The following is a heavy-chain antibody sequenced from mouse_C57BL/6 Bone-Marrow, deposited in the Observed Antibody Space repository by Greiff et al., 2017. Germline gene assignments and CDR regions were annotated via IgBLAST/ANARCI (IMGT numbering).Heavy chain of an antibody. CDR3: TFYGAWFAY. D-gene: IGHD1-1*01. CDR2: IDPENGDT. V-gene: IGHV14-4*01. CDR1: GFNIKDDY. Sequence: DVKLQESGAELVRPGASVKLSCTASGFNIKDDYMHWVKQRPEQGLEWIGWIDPENGDTEYASKFQGKATITADTSSNTAYLQLSSLTSEDTAVYYCTFYGAWFAYWGQGTLVTVSA. J-gene: IGHJ3*01.